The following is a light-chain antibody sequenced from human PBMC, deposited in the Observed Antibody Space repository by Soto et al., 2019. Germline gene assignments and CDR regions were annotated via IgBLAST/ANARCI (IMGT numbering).Light chain of an antibody. V-gene: IGKV3-20*01. Sequence: EIVLTQSPCTLSLSPGEGSTLSCMASQSISSNFLAWYQQKRGQAPRLLIHGASNRATGIPDRFSGSGSGTEFTLTISSLQPDDFATYYCQQYNSYSTFGQGTRLEIK. CDR1: QSISSNF. J-gene: IGKJ5*01. CDR2: GAS. CDR3: QQYNSYST.